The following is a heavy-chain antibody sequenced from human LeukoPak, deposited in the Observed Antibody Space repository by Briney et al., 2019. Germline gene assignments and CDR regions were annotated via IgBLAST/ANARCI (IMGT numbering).Heavy chain of an antibody. V-gene: IGHV3-48*01. CDR1: GDSYMRHT. Sequence: PGGSLRLSCVGSGDSYMRHTMIWVRRAPGKGLEWIAYISSSGSPIYYADSVKGRFTVSRDNARTSLFLHMNSLRAEDTAVYYCAREYDSRARFDSWGQGTLVTVSS. CDR2: ISSSGSPI. J-gene: IGHJ4*02. D-gene: IGHD6-13*01. CDR3: AREYDSRARFDS.